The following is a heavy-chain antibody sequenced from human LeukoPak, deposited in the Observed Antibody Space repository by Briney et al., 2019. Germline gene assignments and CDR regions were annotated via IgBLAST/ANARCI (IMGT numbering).Heavy chain of an antibody. CDR1: GFTFSNAW. CDR2: IKSKTDGGTT. Sequence: GGSLRLSCAASGFTFSNAWMSWVRQAPGKGLEWVGRIKSKTDGGTTDYAAPVKGRFTISRDDSKNTLYLQMNSLKTEDTAVYYCTTDDYYDSSGYHTLGDYWGQGTLVTVSS. J-gene: IGHJ4*02. V-gene: IGHV3-15*01. CDR3: TTDDYYDSSGYHTLGDY. D-gene: IGHD3-22*01.